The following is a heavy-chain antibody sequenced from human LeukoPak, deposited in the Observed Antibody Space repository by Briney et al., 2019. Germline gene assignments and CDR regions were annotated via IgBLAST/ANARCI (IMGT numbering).Heavy chain of an antibody. J-gene: IGHJ4*02. CDR3: ARHAPIDY. V-gene: IGHV4-39*01. CDR2: IYYSGNT. CDR1: GGSISSTSYY. Sequence: PSETLSLTCSVSGGSISSTSYYWGWIRQPPGKGLEWIGSIYYSGNTYYNPSLKSRVTISVDTSKNQFSLKLNSVTAADTAVYYCARHAPIDYWGQGTLVTVSS.